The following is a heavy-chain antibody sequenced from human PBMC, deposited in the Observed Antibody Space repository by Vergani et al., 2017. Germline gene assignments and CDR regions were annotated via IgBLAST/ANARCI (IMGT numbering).Heavy chain of an antibody. CDR3: ARERGLGAGGAFDI. CDR1: GGSFSGYY. V-gene: IGHV4-34*01. Sequence: QVQLQQWGAGLLKPSETLSLTCAVYGGSFSGYYWSWIRQPPGKGLEWIGEINHSGSTNYNPSLKSRVTISVETSKNQFSLKLSSVTAADTAVYYCARERGLGAGGAFDIWGQGTMVTVSS. J-gene: IGHJ3*02. D-gene: IGHD3-10*01. CDR2: INHSGST.